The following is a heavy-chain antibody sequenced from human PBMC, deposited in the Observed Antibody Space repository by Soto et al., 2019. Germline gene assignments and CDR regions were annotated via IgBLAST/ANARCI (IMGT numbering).Heavy chain of an antibody. Sequence: EVQLVESGGGLVQPGGSLRLSCAASGFTFSSYDMCWVRQAPGKGLEYVSAISTNGGSTYYAYSVKGRLTNYRDNSKDSMYHQKGSPRAEDIAVYYCARRARGVSCVWHVNFGYWCQGTLVNVS. CDR3: ARRARGVSCVWHVNFGY. CDR2: ISTNGGST. CDR1: GFTFSSYD. J-gene: IGHJ4*02. V-gene: IGHV3-64*01. D-gene: IGHD2-15*01.